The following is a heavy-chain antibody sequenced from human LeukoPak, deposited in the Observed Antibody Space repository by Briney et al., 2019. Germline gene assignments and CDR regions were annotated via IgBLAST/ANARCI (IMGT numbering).Heavy chain of an antibody. Sequence: GRSLRLSCAASGFTFSSYAMHWVRQAPGKGLEWVAVISYDGSNKYYADSVKGRFTISRDNSKNTLYLQMNSLRAEDTAVYYCARAGTGYSYGIFDYWGQGTLVTVSS. CDR3: ARAGTGYSYGIFDY. D-gene: IGHD5-18*01. CDR1: GFTFSSYA. V-gene: IGHV3-30*04. CDR2: ISYDGSNK. J-gene: IGHJ4*02.